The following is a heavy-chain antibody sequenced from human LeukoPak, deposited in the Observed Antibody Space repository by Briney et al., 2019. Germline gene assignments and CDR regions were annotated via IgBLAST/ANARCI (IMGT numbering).Heavy chain of an antibody. Sequence: GGSLRLSCAVSGFAFSSHWMHWVRHAPGKGLGWVARINSDGSNTNYADSVKGRFTISRDNAKNTLSLQMNSLRAEDTAVYYCARASFGVIVGPDYWGQGTLVTVSS. V-gene: IGHV3-74*01. J-gene: IGHJ4*02. CDR3: ARASFGVIVGPDY. CDR1: GFAFSSHW. CDR2: INSDGSNT. D-gene: IGHD3-3*01.